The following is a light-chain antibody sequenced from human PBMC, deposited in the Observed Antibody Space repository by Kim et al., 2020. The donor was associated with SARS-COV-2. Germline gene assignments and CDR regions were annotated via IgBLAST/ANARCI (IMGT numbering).Light chain of an antibody. Sequence: GQSVTISCIGTSSDVGSYNRVSWYQQPPGTSPKLMIYEVSNRPSGVPDRFSGSKSGNTASLTISGLQADDEADYYCSLYRSSDKWVFGGGTQLTVL. V-gene: IGLV2-18*01. CDR3: SLYRSSDKWV. CDR2: EVS. CDR1: SSDVGSYNR. J-gene: IGLJ3*02.